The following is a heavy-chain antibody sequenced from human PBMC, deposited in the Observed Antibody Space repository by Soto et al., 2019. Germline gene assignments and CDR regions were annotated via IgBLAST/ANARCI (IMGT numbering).Heavy chain of an antibody. CDR2: ISGSGTNT. Sequence: PGGSLRLSCVASGFSFSTYPMTWVRQAPGKGLEWVSVISGSGTNTYYAESVKGRSTISRDNSQNTLYLQMNSLRAEDTAVYYCAKEKPTTTCFDSWGQGTLVTVSS. D-gene: IGHD1-1*01. V-gene: IGHV3-23*01. CDR3: AKEKPTTTCFDS. J-gene: IGHJ4*02. CDR1: GFSFSTYP.